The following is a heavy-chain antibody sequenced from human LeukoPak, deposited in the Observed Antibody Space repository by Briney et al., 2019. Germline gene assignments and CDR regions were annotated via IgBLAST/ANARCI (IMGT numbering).Heavy chain of an antibody. V-gene: IGHV1-46*01. CDR2: INPSDGGT. CDR3: ARAQRGGLSGNLGGLSASYYTYYYMDV. Sequence: GASVKVSCKASGYTFTMYYMHWVRQAPGQGLEWMGMINPSDGGTTYAQRFQGRVTMTRDMSATTVYMDLRSLRSEDTAVYFCARAQRGGLSGNLGGLSASYYTYYYMDVWGRGTTVTVSS. CDR1: GYTFTMYY. J-gene: IGHJ6*03. D-gene: IGHD3-16*02.